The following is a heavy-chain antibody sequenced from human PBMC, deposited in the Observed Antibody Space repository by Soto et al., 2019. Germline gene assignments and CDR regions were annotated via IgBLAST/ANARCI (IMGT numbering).Heavy chain of an antibody. Sequence: VGSLRLFCAASGFTFSSYSMSWVRQAPGKGLEWVSGFRTSGDGGTTYYADSVKGRFTISRDNSKNMLFLQMNSLRAEDTAIYYCAKKVNSGPGSQYFDYWGQGTLVTVSS. D-gene: IGHD3-10*01. J-gene: IGHJ4*02. CDR3: AKKVNSGPGSQYFDY. V-gene: IGHV3-23*01. CDR1: GFTFSSYS. CDR2: FRTSGDGGTT.